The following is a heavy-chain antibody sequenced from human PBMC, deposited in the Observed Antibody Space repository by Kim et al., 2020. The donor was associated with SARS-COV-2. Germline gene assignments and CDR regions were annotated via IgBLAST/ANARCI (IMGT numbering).Heavy chain of an antibody. D-gene: IGHD3-22*01. J-gene: IGHJ4*02. CDR1: GFTFSSYA. CDR3: AKRDGITMIVVVSDLHFDY. Sequence: GGSLRLSCAASGFTFSSYAMSWVRQAPGKGLEWVSAISGSGGSTYYADSVKGRFTISRDNSKNTLYLQMNSLRAEDTAVYYCAKRDGITMIVVVSDLHFDYWGQGTLVTVSS. V-gene: IGHV3-23*01. CDR2: ISGSGGST.